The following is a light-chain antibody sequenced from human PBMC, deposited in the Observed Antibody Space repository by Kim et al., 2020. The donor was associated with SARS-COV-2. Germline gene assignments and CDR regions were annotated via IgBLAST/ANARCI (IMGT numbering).Light chain of an antibody. Sequence: GQSVTISCTGTSSDVGGYDYVAWYQQHPGKAPKLMIYEASKRPSGVPDRFSGSKSGNTASLTVSGLQADDEGDYYCSSYAGSNSLVFGGGTQLTVL. CDR2: EAS. CDR3: SSYAGSNSLV. CDR1: SSDVGGYDY. V-gene: IGLV2-8*01. J-gene: IGLJ3*02.